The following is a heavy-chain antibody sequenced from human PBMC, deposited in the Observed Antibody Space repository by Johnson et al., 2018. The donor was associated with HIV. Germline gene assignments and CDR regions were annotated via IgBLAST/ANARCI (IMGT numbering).Heavy chain of an antibody. CDR2: ISYDGSNK. J-gene: IGHJ3*02. V-gene: IGHV3-30*07. Sequence: QMLLVESGGGVVQPGRSLRLSCAASGFTFSSNAMHWVRQAPGKGLEWVAVISYDGSNKNYADSVKGRFTISRDNSKNTLYLQMNSLRAEDTAVYYCAKVRVIIAAPRGGAFDIWGQGTMVTVSS. CDR3: AKVRVIIAAPRGGAFDI. CDR1: GFTFSSNA. D-gene: IGHD6-6*01.